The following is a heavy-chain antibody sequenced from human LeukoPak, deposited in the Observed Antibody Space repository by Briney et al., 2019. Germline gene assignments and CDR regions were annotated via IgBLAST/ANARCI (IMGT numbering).Heavy chain of an antibody. J-gene: IGHJ4*02. Sequence: GGSLRLSCAVSGFTFSSFGMHWVRQAPGKGLEWVAVISYDGSNKYYGDSVKGRFTISRDNSKNTLYLQMNSLRAEDTAVYYCAKRMGPSIAASDLDYLGQGTLVTVSS. V-gene: IGHV3-30*18. CDR2: ISYDGSNK. CDR1: GFTFSSFG. D-gene: IGHD6-13*01. CDR3: AKRMGPSIAASDLDY.